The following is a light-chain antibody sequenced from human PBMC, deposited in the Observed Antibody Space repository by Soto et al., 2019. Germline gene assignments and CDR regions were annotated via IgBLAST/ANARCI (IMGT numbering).Light chain of an antibody. CDR1: SSNIGAGYD. J-gene: IGLJ1*01. Sequence: QSVLTQPPSVYGAAGQMVTISCTGSSSNIGAGYDVHWYQQLPGTAPKLLIYGNNNRPSGVPDRFSGSKSGTSASLAVTGLQAENEADYSCQSYAPGLSVLYFFGTVTKVPVL. CDR2: GNN. V-gene: IGLV1-40*01. CDR3: QSYAPGLSVLYF.